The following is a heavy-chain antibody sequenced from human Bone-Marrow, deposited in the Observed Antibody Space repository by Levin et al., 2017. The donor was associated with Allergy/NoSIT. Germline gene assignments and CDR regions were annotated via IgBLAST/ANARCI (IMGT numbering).Heavy chain of an antibody. CDR1: GDSINNYF. CDR3: ARDFNSGDYVGWFDP. J-gene: IGHJ5*02. CDR2: VSTAGRT. D-gene: IGHD4-17*01. V-gene: IGHV4-59*01. Sequence: PSETLSLTCTVSGDSINNYFWNWIRHSPGKGLEWIGYVSTAGRTYYSPSLSGRVTMSIDTSRNQLSLKLKSLTAADTAVYFCARDFNSGDYVGWFDPWGQGTLVTVSS.